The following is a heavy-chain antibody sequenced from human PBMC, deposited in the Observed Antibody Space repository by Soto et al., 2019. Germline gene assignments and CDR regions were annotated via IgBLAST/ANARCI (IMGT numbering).Heavy chain of an antibody. Sequence: QVQLVESGGGVVQPGRSLRLSCAASGFTFSSYAMHWVRQAPGKGLEWVAVISYDGSNKYYADSVKGRFTISSDNSKNTLYLQMNSLRAEYTAVYYCARGSTIVGATTEFDYWGQGTLVTVSS. CDR1: GFTFSSYA. CDR3: ARGSTIVGATTEFDY. V-gene: IGHV3-30-3*01. D-gene: IGHD1-26*01. J-gene: IGHJ4*02. CDR2: ISYDGSNK.